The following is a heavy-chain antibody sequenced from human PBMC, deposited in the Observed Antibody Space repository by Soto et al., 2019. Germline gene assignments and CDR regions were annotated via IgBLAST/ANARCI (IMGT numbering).Heavy chain of an antibody. CDR3: TSRGRQSANWFDP. CDR2: IIPMSGRP. J-gene: IGHJ5*02. CDR1: GGTFNSYS. V-gene: IGHV1-69*06. Sequence: QVQLVQSGAEVKTPGSSVKVSCKASGGTFNSYSIDWVRQAPGQGFEWMGGIIPMSGRPNYAQGFQGRVTFSADKSTNTVYMEVNSLPHEDTAVYYGTSRGRQSANWFDPWGQGTLVTVSS.